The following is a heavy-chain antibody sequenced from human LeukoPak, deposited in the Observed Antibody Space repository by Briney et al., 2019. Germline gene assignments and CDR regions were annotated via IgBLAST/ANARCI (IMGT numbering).Heavy chain of an antibody. J-gene: IGHJ4*02. D-gene: IGHD6-6*01. CDR1: GFSLSTSGMC. V-gene: IGHV2-70*11. CDR2: IDWDDDK. Sequence: SGPALVKPTQTLTLTCTFSGFSLSTSGMCVSWIRQPPGKALEWLARIDWDDDKYYSTSLKTRLTTSKDTSKNQVVLTMTNMDPVDTATYYCARIRSSLAARSPFDYWGQGTLVTVSS. CDR3: ARIRSSLAARSPFDY.